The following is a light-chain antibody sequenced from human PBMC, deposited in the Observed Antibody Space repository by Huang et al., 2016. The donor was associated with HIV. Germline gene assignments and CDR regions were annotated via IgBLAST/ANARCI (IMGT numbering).Light chain of an antibody. Sequence: EIVLTQSPGTLSSSPGERVTLSCRASQNVGNNLLTWYQQKSGQAPRVLSYGGSNGAPDIPDRFTGSGSGTDFSLTISRLEPEDFAVYYCQQYVSSPLTFGGGTKVEIK. V-gene: IGKV3-20*01. CDR1: QNVGNNL. CDR2: GGS. CDR3: QQYVSSPLT. J-gene: IGKJ4*01.